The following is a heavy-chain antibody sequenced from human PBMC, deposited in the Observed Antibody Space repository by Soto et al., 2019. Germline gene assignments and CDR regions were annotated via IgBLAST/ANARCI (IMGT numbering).Heavy chain of an antibody. CDR2: IYWNDDK. Sequence: QITLKESGPTLVKPTQTLTLTCTFSGFSLSTSGVGVGWIRQPPGKALEWLALIYWNDDKRYSPSLKNRLTITKDTSKNQVVLTMTDMDPVDTATYYCVHRRITMTFGYWGQGPLVTVSS. V-gene: IGHV2-5*01. CDR3: VHRRITMTFGY. CDR1: GFSLSTSGVG. J-gene: IGHJ4*02. D-gene: IGHD3-22*01.